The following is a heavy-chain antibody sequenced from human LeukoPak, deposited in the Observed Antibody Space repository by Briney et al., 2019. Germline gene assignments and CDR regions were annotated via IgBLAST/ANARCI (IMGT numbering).Heavy chain of an antibody. V-gene: IGHV1-2*02. CDR3: ARDDYDFWSALTD. CDR1: GYTFTGYY. J-gene: IGHJ4*02. Sequence: ASVKVSCKASGYTFTGYYMHWVRPAPGQGLEWMGWINPNSGGTNYAQKFQGRVTMTRDTSISTAYMELSRLRSDDTAVYYCARDDYDFWSALTDWGQGTLLTVSS. CDR2: INPNSGGT. D-gene: IGHD3-3*01.